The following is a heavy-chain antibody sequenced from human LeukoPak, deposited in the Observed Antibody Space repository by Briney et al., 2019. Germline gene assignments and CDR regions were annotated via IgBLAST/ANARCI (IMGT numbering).Heavy chain of an antibody. CDR2: ISGSGGST. CDR3: ARDILRNYYGMDV. CDR1: GFTFSSYA. Sequence: GGSLRLSCAASGFTFSSYAMSWVRQAPGKGLEWVSAISGSGGSTYYADSVKGRFTISRDNSKNTLYLQMNSLRAEDTAVYYCARDILRNYYGMDVWGQGTTVTVSS. D-gene: IGHD2-21*01. V-gene: IGHV3-23*01. J-gene: IGHJ6*02.